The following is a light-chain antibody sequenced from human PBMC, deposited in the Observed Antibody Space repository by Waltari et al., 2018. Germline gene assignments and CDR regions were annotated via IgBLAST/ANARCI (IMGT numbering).Light chain of an antibody. V-gene: IGKV2-28*01. CDR1: QSLLAINGYNY. CDR3: MQALRIPWT. Sequence: DIVMTQSPLSLPVTPGEPASISCSSSQSLLAINGYNYLTWFLQKPGQSPQVLIYLGADRASGVPDRFSGSGSGTDFTLKISRVEAEDVGVYYCMQALRIPWTFGQGTKVEIK. CDR2: LGA. J-gene: IGKJ1*01.